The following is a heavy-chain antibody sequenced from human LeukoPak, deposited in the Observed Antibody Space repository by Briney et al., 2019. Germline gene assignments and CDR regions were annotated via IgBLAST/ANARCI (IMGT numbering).Heavy chain of an antibody. J-gene: IGHJ4*02. Sequence: GGSLRLSCAASGFTVSSNYMSWVRQAPGKGLEWVSVIYSGGSTYYADSVKGRFTISRDNSKNTLYLQMNSLRAEDTAVYYCASGLEYITMVRGAAVDYWGQGTLVTVSS. D-gene: IGHD3-10*01. CDR2: IYSGGST. CDR3: ASGLEYITMVRGAAVDY. V-gene: IGHV3-53*01. CDR1: GFTVSSNY.